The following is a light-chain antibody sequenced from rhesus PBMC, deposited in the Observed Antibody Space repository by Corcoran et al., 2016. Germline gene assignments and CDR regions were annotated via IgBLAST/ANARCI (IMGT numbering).Light chain of an antibody. J-gene: IGKJ1*01. Sequence: DIQMTQSPSSLSASVGDKVTITCRASQDISSWLAWYQQTLGKAPKLLIYKSSILHSGVPSRFSGRGSGTDFTLPNSNLQPEDFATYFCLQHDSSPWAFGHGTKVEIK. CDR2: KSS. CDR1: QDISSW. CDR3: LQHDSSPWA. V-gene: IGKV1-22*01.